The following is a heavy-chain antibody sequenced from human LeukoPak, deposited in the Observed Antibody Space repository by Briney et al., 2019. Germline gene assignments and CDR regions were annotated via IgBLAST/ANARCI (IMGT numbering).Heavy chain of an antibody. Sequence: GGSLRLSCAASGFTFSSYAMSWVRQAPGKGPEWVSAISGSGGSTYYADSVKGRFTISRDNSKNTLYLQMNSLRAEDTAVYYCAKLGWIQLWLPFDYWGQGTLVTVSS. CDR2: ISGSGGST. J-gene: IGHJ4*02. V-gene: IGHV3-23*01. D-gene: IGHD5-18*01. CDR1: GFTFSSYA. CDR3: AKLGWIQLWLPFDY.